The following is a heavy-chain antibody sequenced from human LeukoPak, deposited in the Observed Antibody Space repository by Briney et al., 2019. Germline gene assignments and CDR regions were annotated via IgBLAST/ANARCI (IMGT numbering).Heavy chain of an antibody. CDR2: IYYSGRT. V-gene: IGHV4-61*01. Sequence: SETLSLTCSVSGGSVSSDSFYWSWIRQPPGKGLEWIGCIYYSGRTFYNPSLKSRVTISVDTSKNQFSLKLSSVTAADTAVYYCARKTAMISTGSAFDYWGQGILVTVSS. CDR3: ARKTAMISTGSAFDY. CDR1: GGSVSSDSFY. D-gene: IGHD5-18*01. J-gene: IGHJ4*02.